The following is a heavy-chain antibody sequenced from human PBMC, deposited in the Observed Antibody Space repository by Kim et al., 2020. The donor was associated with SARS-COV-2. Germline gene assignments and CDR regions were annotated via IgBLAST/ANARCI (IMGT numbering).Heavy chain of an antibody. CDR1: GYTFTSYG. V-gene: IGHV1-18*04. CDR2: ISAYNGNT. J-gene: IGHJ6*02. Sequence: ASVKVSCKASGYTFTSYGISWVRQAPGQGLEWMGLISAYNGNTNYAQNLQGRVTMTTDTSTSTAYMELRSLRSDDTAVYYCARASMIVVVPYGMDVWGQGTTVTVSS. CDR3: ARASMIVVVPYGMDV. D-gene: IGHD3-22*01.